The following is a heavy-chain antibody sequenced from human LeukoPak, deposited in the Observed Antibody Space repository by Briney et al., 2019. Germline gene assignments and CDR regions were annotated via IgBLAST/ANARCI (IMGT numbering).Heavy chain of an antibody. D-gene: IGHD1-26*01. Sequence: GALRLSCAASGFTFTNYAMTWVRQAPGKGLEWVSSISASGVMTYYADSVKGRFTVSRDNSKNSLYLQMSSLTAADTAVYYCAKDRSIGTYYTFDHWGQGTLVTVPS. CDR1: GFTFTNYA. J-gene: IGHJ4*02. CDR3: AKDRSIGTYYTFDH. V-gene: IGHV3-23*01. CDR2: ISASGVMT.